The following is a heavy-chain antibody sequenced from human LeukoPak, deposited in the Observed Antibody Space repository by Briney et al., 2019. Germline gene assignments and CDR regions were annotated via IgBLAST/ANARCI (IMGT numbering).Heavy chain of an antibody. Sequence: SETLSLTCTVSGGSVSNYYWSWIRQSPGKGLEWIGYIYYTETSYNPSLKSRVTISADTSKNQFTLKLRSVTAADMAVYYCARGRYYYDSSGYFYVRRAYFYYMDVWGKGTTVTISS. CDR1: GGSVSNYY. V-gene: IGHV4-59*02. D-gene: IGHD3-22*01. CDR2: IYYTET. CDR3: ARGRYYYDSSGYFYVRRAYFYYMDV. J-gene: IGHJ6*03.